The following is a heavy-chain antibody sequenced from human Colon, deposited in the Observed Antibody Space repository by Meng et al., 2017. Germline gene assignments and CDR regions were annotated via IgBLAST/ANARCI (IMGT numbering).Heavy chain of an antibody. Sequence: QVQLVQSGAEVKKPGASVKVSCKASGYTFTRYPIHWVRQALGLRLEWMVLISAGNGDTKYSQKFQGRVTITRDTSASTSYMEFSGLTSEDTAVYYCARGEEGDTWGQGTLVTVSS. CDR3: ARGEEGDT. CDR2: ISAGNGDT. J-gene: IGHJ4*02. CDR1: GYTFTRYP. D-gene: IGHD3-10*01. V-gene: IGHV1-3*01.